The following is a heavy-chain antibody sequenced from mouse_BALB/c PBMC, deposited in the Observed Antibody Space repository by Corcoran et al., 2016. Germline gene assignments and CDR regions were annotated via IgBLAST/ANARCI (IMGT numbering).Heavy chain of an antibody. CDR2: IIYDGSF. J-gene: IGHJ3*01. Sequence: DVQLQESGTGFVKPSQSLCHTCPVTGYSITSGYHWNCLRQFSGNKLEWMGFIIYDGSFDYNPSLKNRISFSRETSKNQFFLKFNSVTTEDTATYFCSRGKDKAWFAYWGQGTLVTVSA. V-gene: IGHV3-6*02. CDR1: GYSITSGYH. CDR3: SRGKDKAWFAY.